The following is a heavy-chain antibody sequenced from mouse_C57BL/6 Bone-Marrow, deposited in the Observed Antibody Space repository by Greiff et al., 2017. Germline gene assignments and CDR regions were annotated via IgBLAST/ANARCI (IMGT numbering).Heavy chain of an antibody. Sequence: QVHVKQPGAELVKPGASVKLSCKASGYTFTSYWMHWVKQRPGRGLEWIGRIDPNSGGTKYNEKFKSKATLTVDKPSSTAYMQLNSLASEDAAVSYCASRLISYWGQGTTLTVSS. CDR1: GYTFTSYW. V-gene: IGHV1-72*01. CDR3: ASRLISY. CDR2: IDPNSGGT. J-gene: IGHJ2*01. D-gene: IGHD1-3*01.